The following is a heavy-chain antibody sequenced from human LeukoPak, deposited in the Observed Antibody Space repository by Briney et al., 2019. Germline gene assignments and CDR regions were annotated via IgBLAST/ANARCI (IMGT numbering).Heavy chain of an antibody. V-gene: IGHV1-2*02. Sequence: ASVKVSCKASGCTFTGYYMHWVRQAPGQGLEWMGWINPNSGGTNYAQKFQGRVTMTRDTSISTAYMELSRLRSDDTAVYYCARDRGYDFWSGYYPDDYWGQGTLVTVSS. CDR1: GCTFTGYY. CDR2: INPNSGGT. D-gene: IGHD3-3*01. J-gene: IGHJ4*02. CDR3: ARDRGYDFWSGYYPDDY.